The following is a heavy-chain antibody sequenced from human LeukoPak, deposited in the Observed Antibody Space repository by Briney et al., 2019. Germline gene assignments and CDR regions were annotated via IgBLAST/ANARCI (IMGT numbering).Heavy chain of an antibody. D-gene: IGHD2-15*01. V-gene: IGHV4-30-4*01. Sequence: PSETLSLTCTVSGGSISSGDYYWGWIRQPPGKGLEWIVYIYYSGSIYYNPSLKSRFTISVDTSKTQFSLKLSSVTAADTAVYYCARGYGSGLYYFDYWGQGTLVTVSS. CDR2: IYYSGSI. CDR1: GGSISSGDYY. J-gene: IGHJ4*02. CDR3: ARGYGSGLYYFDY.